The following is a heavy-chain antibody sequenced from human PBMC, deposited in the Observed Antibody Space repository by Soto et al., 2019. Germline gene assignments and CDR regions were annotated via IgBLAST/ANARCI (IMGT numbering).Heavy chain of an antibody. CDR1: GGTSGDLG. CDR3: TSTQDYYSGMAV. CDR2: IRSKANSYAT. Sequence: AAGGTSGDLGRRRVSQANGKGLEWVGRIRSKANSYATAYAASVKGRFTISRDDSKNTAYLQMNSLKTEDTAVYYCTSTQDYYSGMAVWGHGTTVTVSS. V-gene: IGHV3-73*01. J-gene: IGHJ6*02.